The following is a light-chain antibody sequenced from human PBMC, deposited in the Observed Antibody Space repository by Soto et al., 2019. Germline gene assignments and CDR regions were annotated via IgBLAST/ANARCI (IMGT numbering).Light chain of an antibody. Sequence: QSALTQPASVSGSPGQSITISCTGASGDIGVYNFVSWYQQHPGKAPKLIIYEVRNLPSGVSNRFSGSQSGTTASLTISGLQTEDEAHYFCTSYTASGALFGGGTKLTVL. J-gene: IGLJ2*01. CDR1: SGDIGVYNF. CDR2: EVR. CDR3: TSYTASGAL. V-gene: IGLV2-14*01.